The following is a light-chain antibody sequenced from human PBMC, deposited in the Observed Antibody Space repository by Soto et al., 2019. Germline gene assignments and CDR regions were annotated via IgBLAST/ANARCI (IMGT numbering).Light chain of an antibody. V-gene: IGKV3-20*01. CDR2: AAS. CDR1: KSVSSNS. CDR3: QQYGSSPWT. J-gene: IGKJ1*01. Sequence: EIVLNQSTGTLSLSPGERATLSCRACKSVSSNSLAWYQQKPGQAPRLLIYAASGRATGIPDRFSGSGSGTDFNLTISRLEPEDFAMYNFQQYGSSPWTLGQGTQVEIK.